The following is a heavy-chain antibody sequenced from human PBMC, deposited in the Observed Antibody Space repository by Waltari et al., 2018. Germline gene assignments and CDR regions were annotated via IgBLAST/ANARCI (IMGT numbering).Heavy chain of an antibody. J-gene: IGHJ4*02. D-gene: IGHD6-13*01. V-gene: IGHV3-53*01. Sequence: EVQLVESGGGLIQPGGSLRLSCADSVFTVSSNYMSWVRQAPGKGLEWVSVIYSGGSTYYADSVKGRFTISRDNSKNTLYLQMNSLRAEDTDVYYCARGPNRGYSSSWGQGTLVTVSS. CDR3: ARGPNRGYSSS. CDR1: VFTVSSNY. CDR2: IYSGGST.